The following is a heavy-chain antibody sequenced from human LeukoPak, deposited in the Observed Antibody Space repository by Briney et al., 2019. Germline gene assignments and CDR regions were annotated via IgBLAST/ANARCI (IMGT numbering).Heavy chain of an antibody. J-gene: IGHJ4*02. CDR2: IYPGDSDA. CDR3: ARRFSTTDPFDY. V-gene: IGHV5-51*01. Sequence: GESLKISCKGSGYLFTTYWIGWVRQMPEKGLEWMGIIYPGDSDARYSPSFQGQVTISADKSISTAYLQWSSLKASDTAMYYCARRFSTTDPFDYWGQGTLVTVSS. CDR1: GYLFTTYW. D-gene: IGHD4-17*01.